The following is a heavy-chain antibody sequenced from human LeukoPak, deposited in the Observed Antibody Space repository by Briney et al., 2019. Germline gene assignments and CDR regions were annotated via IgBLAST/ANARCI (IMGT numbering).Heavy chain of an antibody. V-gene: IGHV4-4*02. Sequence: SGTLSLTCAVSGDSISSSNWWCWLGQPPGKGLQWIGEIYHSGSTNYHPSLKSRATTSVDKSKHQFSLTLTSVTAADTAVSYCASKRQASASRAFDIWGQGTMVSVSS. CDR1: GDSISSSNW. CDR2: IYHSGST. J-gene: IGHJ3*02. CDR3: ASKRQASASRAFDI.